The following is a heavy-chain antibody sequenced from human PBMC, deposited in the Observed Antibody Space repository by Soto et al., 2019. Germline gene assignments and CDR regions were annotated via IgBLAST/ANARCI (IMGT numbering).Heavy chain of an antibody. CDR3: TKGPFGSAGNY. Sequence: QPGGSLRLSCAASGFTFSTYTMSWVRQAPGKGLDWVSRFSGSGDTYYSDSVEGRFTISKDNSKSMVYLQRNSLRAEDTAVFYCTKGPFGSAGNYWGQGTLVTVSS. CDR1: GFTFSTYT. D-gene: IGHD2-15*01. J-gene: IGHJ4*02. CDR2: FSGSGDT. V-gene: IGHV3-23*01.